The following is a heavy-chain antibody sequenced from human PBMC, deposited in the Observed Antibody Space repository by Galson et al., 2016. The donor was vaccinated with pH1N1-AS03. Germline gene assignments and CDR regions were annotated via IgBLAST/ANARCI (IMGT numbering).Heavy chain of an antibody. CDR1: GGSISSVGYS. Sequence: TLSLTCAVSGGSISSVGYSWSWIRQPPGKGLEWIGYIFHSGSTYYTPSLKSRVSISLDTSKNHFSRTLSSVTAADTAVYYCAKNLATKYYDGRDYSDAFDVWGQGTTVIVSS. V-gene: IGHV4-30-4*07. D-gene: IGHD3-22*01. J-gene: IGHJ3*01. CDR3: AKNLATKYYDGRDYSDAFDV. CDR2: IFHSGST.